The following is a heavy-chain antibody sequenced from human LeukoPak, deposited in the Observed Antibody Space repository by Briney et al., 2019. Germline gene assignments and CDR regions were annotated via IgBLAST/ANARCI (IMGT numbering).Heavy chain of an antibody. CDR2: IYYSGST. V-gene: IGHV4-59*01. Sequence: KASETLSLTCAVYGGSFSGYYWSWIRQPPGKGLEWIGYIYYSGSTNYNPSLKSRVTISVDTSKNQFSLKLSSVTAADTAVYYCARDLRFLDPWGQGTLVTVSS. J-gene: IGHJ5*02. D-gene: IGHD3-3*01. CDR1: GGSFSGYY. CDR3: ARDLRFLDP.